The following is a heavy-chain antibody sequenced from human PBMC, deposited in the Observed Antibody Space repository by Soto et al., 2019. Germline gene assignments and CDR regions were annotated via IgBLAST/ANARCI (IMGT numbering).Heavy chain of an antibody. V-gene: IGHV3-21*01. CDR3: ATQMYASFDY. J-gene: IGHJ4*02. D-gene: IGHD2-8*01. CDR1: GFTFSSYS. Sequence: GGSLRLSCAASGFTFSSYSMNWVRQAPGKGLGWVSSISSSSSYIYYADSVKGRFTISRDNAKNSLYLQMDSLRAEDTAVYYCATQMYASFDYWGQGTLVTVSS. CDR2: ISSSSSYI.